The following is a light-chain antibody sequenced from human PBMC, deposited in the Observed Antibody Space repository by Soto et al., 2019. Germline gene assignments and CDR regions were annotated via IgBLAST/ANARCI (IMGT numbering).Light chain of an antibody. Sequence: QSALTLPRSASGSPGQSITISCTGTSSDVGGYNYVSWYQQHPAKAPQLIIFDVSKRPSGVPNRFSGSKSGNTASLTISGLRAEDEADYYCCSYVGRKTYVFGTGTKVTVL. CDR2: DVS. CDR3: CSYVGRKTYV. V-gene: IGLV2-11*01. J-gene: IGLJ1*01. CDR1: SSDVGGYNY.